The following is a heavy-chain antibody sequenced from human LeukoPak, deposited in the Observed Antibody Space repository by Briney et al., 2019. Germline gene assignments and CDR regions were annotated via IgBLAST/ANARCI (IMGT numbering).Heavy chain of an antibody. J-gene: IGHJ4*02. CDR1: GGTFSSYV. Sequence: SVKVSCKASGGTFSSYVISLVRQAPGQGLEWMGRIIPIFDTANYAQKFQGRVTITTDESTSTAYMELSSLRSEDTAVYYCARAPSIVGATLGYWGQGNLVTVSS. V-gene: IGHV1-69*05. D-gene: IGHD1-26*01. CDR2: IIPIFDTA. CDR3: ARAPSIVGATLGY.